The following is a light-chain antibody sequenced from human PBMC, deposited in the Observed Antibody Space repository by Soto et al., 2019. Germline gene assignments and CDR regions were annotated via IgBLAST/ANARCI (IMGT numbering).Light chain of an antibody. J-gene: IGKJ2*01. CDR2: LRS. Sequence: DIVMTQSPLSLSVTPGEPASISCRSSQSLLHSNGYKYLDWYLQKPGQSPQLLIYLRSNRASGDPDRFSGNGSGTDFTLKINRVEAEDVGIYYCMKALQLPYTFGQGNKLEIK. V-gene: IGKV2-28*01. CDR3: MKALQLPYT. CDR1: QSLLHSNGYKY.